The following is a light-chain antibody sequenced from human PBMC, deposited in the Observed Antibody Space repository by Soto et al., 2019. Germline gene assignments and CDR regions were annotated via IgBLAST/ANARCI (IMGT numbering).Light chain of an antibody. CDR1: QDIRND. V-gene: IGKV1-6*01. CDR3: LQDDMSPYT. J-gene: IGKJ2*01. CDR2: GTS. Sequence: AIQMTQSPSSLSVSVGDRVTITCRASQDIRNDLGWYQQKPGKAPKLLIYGTSNITSGVPSRFSGSGSGTDIPLIISRLRPEDFAIYYCLQDDMSPYTFGQGTKLEIK.